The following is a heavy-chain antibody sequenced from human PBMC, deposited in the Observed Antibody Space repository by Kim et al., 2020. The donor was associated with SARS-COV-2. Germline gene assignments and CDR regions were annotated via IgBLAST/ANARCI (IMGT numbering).Heavy chain of an antibody. CDR1: GFTVSSYA. D-gene: IGHD2-2*01. CDR2: ISGSGGST. Sequence: GGSLRLSCAASGFTVSSYAMSWVRQAPGKGLEWVSAISGSGGSTYYADSVKGRFTISRDNSKNTLYLQMNSLRAEDTAVYYCAKSGPQAAITRWDYYYYGMDVWGQGTTVTVSS. CDR3: AKSGPQAAITRWDYYYYGMDV. V-gene: IGHV3-23*01. J-gene: IGHJ6*02.